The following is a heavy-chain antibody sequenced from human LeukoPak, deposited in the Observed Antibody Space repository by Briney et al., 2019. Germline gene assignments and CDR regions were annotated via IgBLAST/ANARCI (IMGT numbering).Heavy chain of an antibody. D-gene: IGHD2-21*01. CDR1: GFTFSSYT. CDR3: ARHFSVVAIYGMDV. CDR2: ITSSSDYI. Sequence: GGSLRLSCAASGFTFSSYTMNWVRQAPGKGLEWVSSITSSSDYISYADSVKGRFTISRDNAKNSLYLQMNSLRAEDTALYYCARHFSVVAIYGMDVWGQGTTVTVSS. J-gene: IGHJ6*02. V-gene: IGHV3-21*01.